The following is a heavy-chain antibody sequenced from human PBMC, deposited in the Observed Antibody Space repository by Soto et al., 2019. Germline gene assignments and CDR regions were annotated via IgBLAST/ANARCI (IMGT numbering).Heavy chain of an antibody. CDR2: IYWDDDK. J-gene: IGHJ5*02. Sequence: QITLKESGPTLVKPTQTLTLTCTFSGFSLSTSGVGVVWIRQPPGKALEWLGIIYWDDDKRYSPSLKSRLTTTKETSKNQVVVTMPNTTPIDTGTYECARNLVAGPSWFDPWGQGTLVTVSS. V-gene: IGHV2-5*02. CDR3: ARNLVAGPSWFDP. D-gene: IGHD6-19*01. CDR1: GFSLSTSGVG.